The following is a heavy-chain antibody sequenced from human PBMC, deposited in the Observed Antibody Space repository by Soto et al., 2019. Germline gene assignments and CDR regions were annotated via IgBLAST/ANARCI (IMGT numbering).Heavy chain of an antibody. CDR2: ISSSSSTI. V-gene: IGHV3-48*01. D-gene: IGHD2-15*01. CDR3: ARDLAVAILDY. CDR1: GFTFSSYS. J-gene: IGHJ4*02. Sequence: EVQLVESGGGLVQPGGSLRLSCAASGFTFSSYSMNWVRQAPGKGMEWVSYISSSSSTIYYAASVKGRFTISRDNAKNSLYLQMNSLRAEETGVYYCARDLAVAILDYWGQGTRVTVPS.